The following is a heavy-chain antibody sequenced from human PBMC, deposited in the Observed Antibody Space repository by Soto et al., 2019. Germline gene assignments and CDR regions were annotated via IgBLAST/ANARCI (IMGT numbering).Heavy chain of an antibody. J-gene: IGHJ3*02. V-gene: IGHV3-7*05. CDR1: GFTFSKYW. CDR3: ARDGNYCAGGVCYDVYDI. D-gene: IGHD2-8*02. Sequence: EVQLVESGGGLVQPGGSLRLSGIGSGFTFSKYWMTWVRQAPGKGLEWVANIKGDGSVKNLVDSVGGRFAISRDNAKNSMYLQMNSLRAEEMATYFCARDGNYCAGGVCYDVYDIWGQGTMVAVSS. CDR2: IKGDGSVK.